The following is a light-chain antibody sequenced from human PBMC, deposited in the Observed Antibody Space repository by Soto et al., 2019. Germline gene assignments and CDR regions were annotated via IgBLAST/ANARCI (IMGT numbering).Light chain of an antibody. V-gene: IGKV1-9*01. CDR2: AAS. CDR3: QHLNDYRYT. J-gene: IGKJ2*01. CDR1: QAISSS. Sequence: DLQLTQSPSFLSASVGDRVTITCRASQAISSSLAWYQHNPGKAPKLLNYAASTLQNGVPSSFSGSGSGTEFTLTISSLQTEDFATYYCQHLNDYRYTFGQGTKVEIK.